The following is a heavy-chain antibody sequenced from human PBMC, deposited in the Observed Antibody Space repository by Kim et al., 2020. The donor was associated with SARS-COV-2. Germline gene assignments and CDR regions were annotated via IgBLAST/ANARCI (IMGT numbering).Heavy chain of an antibody. CDR3: AKAPSHYMTDAFDI. CDR2: ISWNRGSI. Sequence: GGSLRLSCAASGFTFDDYAMHWVRQAPGKGLEWVSGISWNRGSIGYADSVKGRFTISRDNAKNSLYLQMNSLRAEDTALYYCAKAPSHYMTDAFDIWGQGTMVTVSS. J-gene: IGHJ3*02. D-gene: IGHD2-2*02. CDR1: GFTFDDYA. V-gene: IGHV3-9*01.